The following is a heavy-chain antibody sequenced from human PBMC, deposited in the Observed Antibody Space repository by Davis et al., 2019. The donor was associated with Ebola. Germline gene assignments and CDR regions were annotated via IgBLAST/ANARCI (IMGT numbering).Heavy chain of an antibody. CDR2: LFPDDSDA. J-gene: IGHJ4*02. CDR3: ARQGTTSWDY. D-gene: IGHD2-2*01. CDR1: GYGFTNYW. Sequence: GESLKISCKGSGYGFTNYWIDWVRQMPGKGLEWMGFLFPDDSDATYSPSFQGQVTFSVDKSIRTAYLHWNSLKASDTATYYCARQGTTSWDYWGQGTLVTVSS. V-gene: IGHV5-51*01.